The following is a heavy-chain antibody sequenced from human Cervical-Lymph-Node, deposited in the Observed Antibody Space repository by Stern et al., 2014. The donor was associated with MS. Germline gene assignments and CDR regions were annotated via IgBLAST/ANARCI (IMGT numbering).Heavy chain of an antibody. CDR3: ARSRQLVILNWFDP. V-gene: IGHV1-69*01. Sequence: QVQLVEPGAEVKKPGSSVKVSCKASGGTFSSYAISWVRQAPGQGLEWLGGIIPIFGTANYAQKFQGRVTITADESTSTAYMELSSLRSEDTAVYYCARSRQLVILNWFDPWGQGTLVTVSS. CDR1: GGTFSSYA. D-gene: IGHD6-6*01. J-gene: IGHJ5*02. CDR2: IIPIFGTA.